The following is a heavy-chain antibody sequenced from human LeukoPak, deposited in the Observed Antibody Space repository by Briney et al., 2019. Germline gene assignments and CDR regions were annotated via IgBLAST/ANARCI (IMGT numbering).Heavy chain of an antibody. D-gene: IGHD4-17*01. CDR3: AKEAGQDYGALDAFDV. J-gene: IGHJ3*01. CDR1: GFTFSIYS. CDR2: IGGSSSSL. V-gene: IGHV3-21*01. Sequence: TGGSLRLSCAASGFTFSIYSMNWVRQAPGKGLEWVSSIGGSSSSLYYAESVKGRFTISRDNAKNSLYLQMNSLRAEDTAVYYCAKEAGQDYGALDAFDVWGQGTMVTVSS.